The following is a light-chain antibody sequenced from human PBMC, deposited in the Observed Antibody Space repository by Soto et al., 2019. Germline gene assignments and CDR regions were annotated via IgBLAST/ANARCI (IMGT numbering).Light chain of an antibody. CDR3: QQSYLTPLT. CDR2: ASS. Sequence: DIQMTQSPSSLSTSVGDRVIITCRASQSITGYLNWYQQKPGKAPKLLIYASSNLQSGVPSRFSGSGSGTDCTLTISSLQPEDFAIYYCQQSYLTPLTFGGGTKVEIK. V-gene: IGKV1-39*01. CDR1: QSITGY. J-gene: IGKJ4*01.